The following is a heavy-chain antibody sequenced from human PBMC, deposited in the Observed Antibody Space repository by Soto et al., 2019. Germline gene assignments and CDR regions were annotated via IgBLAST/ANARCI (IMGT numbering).Heavy chain of an antibody. D-gene: IGHD6-13*01. Sequence: SVKVSCKASGGTFSSYAISWVRQAPGQGLEWMGGIIPIFGTANYAQKIQGRVTITADESTSTAYMELSSLRSEDTAVYYCARELVDSSSWYRESYYFDYWGQGTLVTVS. J-gene: IGHJ4*02. CDR3: ARELVDSSSWYRESYYFDY. V-gene: IGHV1-69*13. CDR2: IIPIFGTA. CDR1: GGTFSSYA.